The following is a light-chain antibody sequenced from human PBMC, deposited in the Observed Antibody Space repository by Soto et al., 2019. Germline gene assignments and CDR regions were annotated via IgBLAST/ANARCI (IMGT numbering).Light chain of an antibody. CDR1: SSDVGNYNL. J-gene: IGLJ1*01. CDR2: DVS. Sequence: SVLPKPAYVTGSPGQSITISCTGTSSDVGNYNLVSWYQQHPGKAPKLMIYDVSKRPSGVSNRFSGSKSGNTASLTISGLQADDEADYYCCSYAGDSYVFGTGTKVTVL. V-gene: IGLV2-23*02. CDR3: CSYAGDSYV.